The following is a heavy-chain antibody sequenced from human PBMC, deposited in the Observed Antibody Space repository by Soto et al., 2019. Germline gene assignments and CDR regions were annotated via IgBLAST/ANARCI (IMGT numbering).Heavy chain of an antibody. CDR1: GGSISSGDYY. CDR3: ARGIVGATYAYYYYYGMDV. D-gene: IGHD1-26*01. CDR2: IYYSGST. J-gene: IGHJ6*02. Sequence: KPSETLSLTCTVSGGSISSGDYYWSWIRQPPGKGLEWIGYIYYSGSTYYNPSLKSRVTISVDTSKNQFSLKLSSVTAADTAVYYCARGIVGATYAYYYYYGMDVWGQGTTVTVSS. V-gene: IGHV4-30-4*01.